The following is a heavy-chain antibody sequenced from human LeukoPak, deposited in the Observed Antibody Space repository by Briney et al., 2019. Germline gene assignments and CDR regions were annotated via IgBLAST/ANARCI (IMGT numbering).Heavy chain of an antibody. CDR1: GYSLTELS. CDR3: ARDEGGIVVVPAR. Sequence: GASVKVSCKVSGYSLTELSMHWVRQTPGKGLEWMGGFDPEAGETIYAQKFQGRVTMTRDTSTSTVYMELSSLRSEDTAMYYCARDEGGIVVVPARWGQGTLVTVSS. CDR2: FDPEAGET. D-gene: IGHD3-22*01. V-gene: IGHV1-24*01. J-gene: IGHJ4*02.